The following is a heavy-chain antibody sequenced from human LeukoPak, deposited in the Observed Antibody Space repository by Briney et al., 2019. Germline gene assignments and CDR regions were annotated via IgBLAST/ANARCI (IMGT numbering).Heavy chain of an antibody. CDR1: GFTFSSYG. J-gene: IGHJ4*02. CDR2: IRYDGSNK. D-gene: IGHD3-16*01. Sequence: GGSLRLSCAASGFTFSSYGMHWVRQAPGKGLEWVAFIRYDGSNKYYADSVKGRFTISRDNSKNTLYLQMNSLRAEDTAVYYCAKIMITFGGVMNPLDYWGQGTLVTVSS. CDR3: AKIMITFGGVMNPLDY. V-gene: IGHV3-30*02.